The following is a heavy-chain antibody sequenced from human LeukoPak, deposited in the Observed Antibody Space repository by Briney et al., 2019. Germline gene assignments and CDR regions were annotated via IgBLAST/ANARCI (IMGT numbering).Heavy chain of an antibody. CDR3: ARDGRLVGATGAPSY. V-gene: IGHV1-2*02. CDR2: INPNSGGT. D-gene: IGHD1-26*01. Sequence: ASVKVSCMASLYTFTGHYMHWVRPAPGQGLDWMGGINPNSGGTNYAQKFQGRATMTRDTSISTAYMELSRLRSDDTSVYDCARDGRLVGATGAPSYWGQGALVTVSS. CDR1: LYTFTGHY. J-gene: IGHJ4*02.